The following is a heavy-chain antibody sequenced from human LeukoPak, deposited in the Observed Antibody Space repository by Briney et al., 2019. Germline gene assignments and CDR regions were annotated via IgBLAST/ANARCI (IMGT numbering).Heavy chain of an antibody. J-gene: IGHJ4*02. CDR3: ARASLDYGGNSDSGFDY. V-gene: IGHV4-59*01. CDR1: GGSISSYY. CDR2: IYYSGST. D-gene: IGHD4-23*01. Sequence: SETLSLTCTVSGGSISSYYWSWIRQPPGKGLEWIGYIYYSGSTNYNPSLKSRVTISVDTSKNQFSLKLSSVTAADTAVYYCARASLDYGGNSDSGFDYWGQGTLVTVSS.